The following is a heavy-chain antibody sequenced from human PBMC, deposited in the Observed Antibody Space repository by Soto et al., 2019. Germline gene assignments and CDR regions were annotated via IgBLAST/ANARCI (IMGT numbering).Heavy chain of an antibody. V-gene: IGHV3-53*01. CDR1: GLTVSSNY. J-gene: IGHJ6*02. CDR3: ARDGSTGWRTYGMDV. CDR2: IYTGGST. D-gene: IGHD2-8*02. Sequence: GGSLVLYYGGSGLTVSSNYMSWVRQAPGMGLEWVSVIYTGGSTYYADSVKGRFTISRDNSKNTLYLQMNSLRDADTAVYYCARDGSTGWRTYGMDVWGQGTTVTVSS.